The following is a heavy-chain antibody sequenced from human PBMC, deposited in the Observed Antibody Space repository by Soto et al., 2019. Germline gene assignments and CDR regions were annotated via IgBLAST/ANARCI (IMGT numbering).Heavy chain of an antibody. CDR2: IYYSGST. CDR1: GGSISRDSYY. V-gene: IGHV4-39*01. CDR3: VRHFSSGWVYHYGLDV. J-gene: IGHJ6*02. D-gene: IGHD6-19*01. Sequence: QLQLQESGPGLVKPSETLSLTCTVSGGSISRDSYYWGWIRQPPGKGLEWIGSIYYSGSTYYSPSLKSRVPLSVATSRNECSRRLSSATAADTAVYYCVRHFSSGWVYHYGLDVWGQGTTVTVSS.